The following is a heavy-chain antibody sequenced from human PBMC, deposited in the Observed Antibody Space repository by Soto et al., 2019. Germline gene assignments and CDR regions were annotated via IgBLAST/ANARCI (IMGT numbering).Heavy chain of an antibody. J-gene: IGHJ5*02. Sequence: SETLSLTCTVSGGSISSYYWSWIRQPPGKGLEWIGYIYYSGSTNYNPSLKSRVTISVDTSKNQFSLKLSSVTAADTAVYYCARDRSGGNWFDPWGQGTLVTVSS. V-gene: IGHV4-59*01. CDR1: GGSISSYY. CDR2: IYYSGST. CDR3: ARDRSGGNWFDP. D-gene: IGHD1-26*01.